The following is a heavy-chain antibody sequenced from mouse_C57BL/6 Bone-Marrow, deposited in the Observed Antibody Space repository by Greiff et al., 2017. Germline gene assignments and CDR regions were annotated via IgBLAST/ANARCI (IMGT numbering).Heavy chain of an antibody. Sequence: VQLQQPGTELVKPGASVKLSCKASGYTFTSYWMHWVKQRPGQGLEWIGNINPSNGGTNYNEKFKSKATLTVDKSSSTAYMQLSRLTSEVSAVYYCARSHYYGGDFDYWGQGTTLTVSS. D-gene: IGHD1-2*01. J-gene: IGHJ2*01. CDR3: ARSHYYGGDFDY. CDR1: GYTFTSYW. CDR2: INPSNGGT. V-gene: IGHV1-53*01.